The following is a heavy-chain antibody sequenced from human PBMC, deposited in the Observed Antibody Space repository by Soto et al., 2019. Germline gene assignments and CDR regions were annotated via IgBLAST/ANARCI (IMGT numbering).Heavy chain of an antibody. D-gene: IGHD5-12*01. J-gene: IGHJ4*02. CDR2: IYIDGST. CDR1: GFTVSSNY. Sequence: EVQLVESGGGLVQPGGSLRLSCAASGFTVSSNYMSWVRQAPGKGLEWVSVIYIDGSTYYADSVKGRFTISRHNSKNTPYLQMTSLRTGDTAVDYCAATRLGYWGQGTLVTVSS. CDR3: AATRLGY. V-gene: IGHV3-53*04.